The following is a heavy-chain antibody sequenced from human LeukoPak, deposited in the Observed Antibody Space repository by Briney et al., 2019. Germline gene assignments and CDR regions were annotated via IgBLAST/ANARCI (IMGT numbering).Heavy chain of an antibody. V-gene: IGHV3-23*01. D-gene: IGHD3-22*01. CDR2: ITTNGGRT. CDR3: AIMHGYYDGTGYWVQ. Sequence: QPGGSLRLSCAASGFTFASYGMSWVRQAPGKGLEWVSFITTNGGRTSYADSVEGRFTISRDNPRNTLYMQMNSLRDVDTAVYYCAIMHGYYDGTGYWVQWGQGTLVTVSS. J-gene: IGHJ1*01. CDR1: GFTFASYG.